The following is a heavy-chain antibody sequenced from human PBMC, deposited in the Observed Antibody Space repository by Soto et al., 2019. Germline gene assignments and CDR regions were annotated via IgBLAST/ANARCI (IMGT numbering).Heavy chain of an antibody. Sequence: QVQLVESGGGVVQPGRSLRLSCAASGVTFSNYGLHWVRQAPGKGLEWVALISYDGTDKYYADSVKGRFTISRDNSKNTLYLQMNSLRTEDTSVYYCAKGFGWNYLDDWGQGTLVTVSS. J-gene: IGHJ4*02. D-gene: IGHD1-1*01. CDR1: GVTFSNYG. V-gene: IGHV3-30*18. CDR2: ISYDGTDK. CDR3: AKGFGWNYLDD.